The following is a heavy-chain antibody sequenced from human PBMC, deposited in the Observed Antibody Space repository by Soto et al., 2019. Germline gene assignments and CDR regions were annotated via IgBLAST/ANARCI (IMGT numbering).Heavy chain of an antibody. Sequence: SETLSLTCTVSGGSISSGGYYWSWIRQPPGKGLEWIGSIYYSGSTYYNPSLKSRVTISVDTSKNQFSLKLSSVTAADTAVYYCASQASPYYYYGMDVWGQGTTVTVSS. V-gene: IGHV4-39*01. CDR3: ASQASPYYYYGMDV. CDR1: GGSISSGGYY. J-gene: IGHJ6*02. CDR2: IYYSGST.